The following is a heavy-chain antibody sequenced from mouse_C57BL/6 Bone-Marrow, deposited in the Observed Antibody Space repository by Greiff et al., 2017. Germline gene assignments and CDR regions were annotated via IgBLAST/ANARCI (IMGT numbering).Heavy chain of an antibody. J-gene: IGHJ3*01. CDR2: IYPGNSDT. D-gene: IGHD1-1*01. CDR3: TRSGGSSLAWFAY. Sequence: EVQLQQSGTVLARPGASVKMSCKTSGYTFTSYWMHWVKQRPGQGLEWIGAIYPGNSDTSYNQKFKGKAKLTAVTSASTAYMELSSLTNEDSAVYYCTRSGGSSLAWFAYWGQGTLVTVSA. V-gene: IGHV1-5*01. CDR1: GYTFTSYW.